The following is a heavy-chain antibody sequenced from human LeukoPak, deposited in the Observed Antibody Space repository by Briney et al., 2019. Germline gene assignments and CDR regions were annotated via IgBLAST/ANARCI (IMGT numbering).Heavy chain of an antibody. CDR2: ISGSGGGT. Sequence: PGGSLRLSCAASGFTFSSYAMSWVRQAPGTGLEWVSAISGSGGGTYYADSVGGRFTISRDNSKNILYLQMNSLRAEDTAVYYCAKGVAYSSGWFFDYWGQGTLVTVSS. D-gene: IGHD6-19*01. CDR3: AKGVAYSSGWFFDY. V-gene: IGHV3-23*01. CDR1: GFTFSSYA. J-gene: IGHJ4*02.